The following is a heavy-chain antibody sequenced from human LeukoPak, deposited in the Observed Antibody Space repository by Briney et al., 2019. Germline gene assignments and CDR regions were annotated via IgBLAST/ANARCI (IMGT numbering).Heavy chain of an antibody. CDR3: AKNPRPMIVVVVFDY. Sequence: GGSLRLSCAASGFTFSSSAMSWVRQVPGKGLEWVSGISASGGSTYYADSVKGRFTISRDNSKNTLYLQMNSLRAEDTAVYYCAKNPRPMIVVVVFDYWGQGTLVTVSS. CDR1: GFTFSSSA. J-gene: IGHJ4*02. D-gene: IGHD3-22*01. V-gene: IGHV3-23*01. CDR2: ISASGGST.